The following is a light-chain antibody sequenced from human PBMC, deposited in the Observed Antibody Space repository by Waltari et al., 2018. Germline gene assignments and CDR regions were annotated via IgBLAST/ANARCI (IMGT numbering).Light chain of an antibody. V-gene: IGLV3-21*04. CDR2: YDS. CDR3: QVWDDVTDSGV. CDR1: NIGSKS. J-gene: IGLJ3*02. Sequence: YVLTQPPSVSVDPGKTARLTCGGDNIGSKSVTGYQQKPGQAPVLVMFYDSDRPSEIPERFSGSNSGNTATLTISWVEAGDEADYHCQVWDDVTDSGVFGGGTKLTVL.